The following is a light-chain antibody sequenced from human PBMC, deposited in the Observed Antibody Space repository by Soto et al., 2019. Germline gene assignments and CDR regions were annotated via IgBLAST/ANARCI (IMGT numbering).Light chain of an antibody. V-gene: IGKV3D-15*01. J-gene: IGKJ3*01. CDR1: QSVRTK. Sequence: EIVMTQSPGTLSVSPGERATLSCRASQSVRTKLDWYQQKPGQAPMVLIYEASTRATGIPASFSGSGSGTEFTLTISRLQSEEFAVYYCLQYDYWPLTFGPGTTVDIK. CDR3: LQYDYWPLT. CDR2: EAS.